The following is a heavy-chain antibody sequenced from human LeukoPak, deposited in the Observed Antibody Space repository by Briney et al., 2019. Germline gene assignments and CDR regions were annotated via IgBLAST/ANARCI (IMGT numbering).Heavy chain of an antibody. D-gene: IGHD3-16*02. CDR3: ARDKYPDAGLSSWFDP. Sequence: GGALKLSLAASGFTFDDYGKSRVRPAPGEGLEGVSGINWNGGSTGYADSVKGRFTIPRDNAKNSLYLQMNSLRAEDTALYHCARDKYPDAGLSSWFDPWGQGTLVTVSS. CDR2: INWNGGST. J-gene: IGHJ5*02. V-gene: IGHV3-20*02. CDR1: GFTFDDYG.